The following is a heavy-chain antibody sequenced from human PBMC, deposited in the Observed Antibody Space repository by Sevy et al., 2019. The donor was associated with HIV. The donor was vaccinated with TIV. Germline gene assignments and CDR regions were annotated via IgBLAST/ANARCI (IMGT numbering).Heavy chain of an antibody. Sequence: GGSLRPSCAASGFTFDDYTMHWVRQAPGKGLEWVSLISWDGGSTYYADSVKGRFTISRDNSKNSLYLQMNSLRTEDTALYYCAKDHRRIAAAGYEMDYWGQGTLVTVSS. J-gene: IGHJ4*02. D-gene: IGHD6-13*01. CDR1: GFTFDDYT. V-gene: IGHV3-43*01. CDR3: AKDHRRIAAAGYEMDY. CDR2: ISWDGGST.